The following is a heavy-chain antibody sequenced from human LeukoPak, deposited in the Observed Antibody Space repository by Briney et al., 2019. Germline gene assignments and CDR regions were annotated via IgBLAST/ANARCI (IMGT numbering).Heavy chain of an antibody. Sequence: GESLKISCKGSGYTFTNYWIGWVRQLPGKGLEWMGIISPGDSDIRYSPSFQGQITISADKSISTAYLQWSRLKASDTAMYYCARIAVANSFDYWGQGTLVTVSS. CDR3: ARIAVANSFDY. D-gene: IGHD6-19*01. CDR1: GYTFTNYW. J-gene: IGHJ4*02. CDR2: ISPGDSDI. V-gene: IGHV5-51*01.